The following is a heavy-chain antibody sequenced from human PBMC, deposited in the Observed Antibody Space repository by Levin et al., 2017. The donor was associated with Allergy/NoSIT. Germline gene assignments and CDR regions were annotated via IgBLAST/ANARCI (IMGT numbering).Heavy chain of an antibody. CDR2: ISGSGGST. D-gene: IGHD3/OR15-3a*01. CDR1: GFTFSSYA. J-gene: IGHJ3*02. CDR3: AKDLTEDFPHAFDI. Sequence: ETLSLTCAASGFTFSSYAMSWVRQAPGKGLEWVSAISGSGGSTYYADSVKGRFTISRDNSKNTLYLQMNSLRAEDTAVYYCAKDLTEDFPHAFDIWGQGTMVTVSS. V-gene: IGHV3-23*01.